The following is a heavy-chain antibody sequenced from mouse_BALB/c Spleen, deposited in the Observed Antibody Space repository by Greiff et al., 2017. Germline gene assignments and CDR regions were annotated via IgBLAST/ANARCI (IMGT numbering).Heavy chain of an antibody. CDR1: GYSITSGYY. Sequence: EVQLQQSGPGLVKPSQSLSLTCSVTGYSITSGYYWNWIRQFPGNKLEWMGYISYDGSNNYNPSLKNRISITRDTSKNQFFLKLNSVTTEDTATYYCARDLGFDVWGAGTTVTVSS. CDR2: ISYDGSN. D-gene: IGHD3-3*01. J-gene: IGHJ1*01. CDR3: ARDLGFDV. V-gene: IGHV3-6*02.